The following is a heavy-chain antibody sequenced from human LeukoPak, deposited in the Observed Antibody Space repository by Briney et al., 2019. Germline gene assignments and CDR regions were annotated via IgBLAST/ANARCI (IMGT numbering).Heavy chain of an antibody. Sequence: GGSLGLSCAASGFTFGTYAMSWVRQAPGKGLEWVSSITGSGGTTFYTDSGKGRFTISRDNSKNTLYLQMNSLRAEDSAIYYCVRDRPNYYGPGAYYKRDGDYWGQGTLVTVSS. J-gene: IGHJ4*02. CDR1: GFTFGTYA. CDR2: ITGSGGTT. V-gene: IGHV3-23*01. CDR3: VRDRPNYYGPGAYYKRDGDY. D-gene: IGHD3-10*01.